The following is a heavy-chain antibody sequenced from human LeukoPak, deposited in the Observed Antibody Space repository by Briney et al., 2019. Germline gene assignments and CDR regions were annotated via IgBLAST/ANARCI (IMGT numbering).Heavy chain of an antibody. Sequence: ASVKVFCKASGYTFTGYYMHWVRQAPGQGLEWMGWINPNSGGTNYAQKFQGRVTMTRDTSISTAYMELSRLRSDDTAVYYCARGSLVVVPAAIRVYNWFDPWGQGTLVTVSS. CDR2: INPNSGGT. D-gene: IGHD2-2*02. CDR1: GYTFTGYY. V-gene: IGHV1-2*02. CDR3: ARGSLVVVPAAIRVYNWFDP. J-gene: IGHJ5*02.